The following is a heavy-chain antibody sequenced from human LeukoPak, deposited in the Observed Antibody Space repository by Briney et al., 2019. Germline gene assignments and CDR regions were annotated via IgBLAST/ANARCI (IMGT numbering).Heavy chain of an antibody. V-gene: IGHV1-18*01. D-gene: IGHD3-16*01. J-gene: IGHJ4*02. CDR2: ISAYNGNT. CDR3: ARTEEYYDYVWGRY. Sequence: ASVKVSCKASGYTFTSYGISWVRQAPGQGLEWMGWISAYNGNTNYAQKLQGRVTMTTDTSTSTAYMELRSLRSDDTAVYYCARTEEYYDYVWGRYWGQGTRVTVSS. CDR1: GYTFTSYG.